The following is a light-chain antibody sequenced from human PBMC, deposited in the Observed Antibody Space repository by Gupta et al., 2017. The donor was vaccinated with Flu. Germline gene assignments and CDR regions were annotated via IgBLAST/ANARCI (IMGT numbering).Light chain of an antibody. Sequence: QSVLAQPPPTSETPGPRVTISCSGSTSNIGVNTVHWYQQLPGTAPKLLIYSDYQRPSGVPDRFSASKSGTSASLAISGLQSDDEADYYCAAWDLSLSVYVFGTGTKVTVL. V-gene: IGLV1-44*01. J-gene: IGLJ1*01. CDR1: TSNIGVNT. CDR3: AAWDLSLSVYV. CDR2: SDY.